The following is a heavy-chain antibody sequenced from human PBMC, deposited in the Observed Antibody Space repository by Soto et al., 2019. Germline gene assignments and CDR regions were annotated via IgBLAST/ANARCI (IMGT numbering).Heavy chain of an antibody. Sequence: EVQLLESGGGLVQPGGSLRLSCAASGFTFSSYAMSWVRQAPGKGLEWVSAISGSGGSTYYADSVKGRFTISRDNSKNTLYLQMNSLRAEDTDVYYCAKGPRGGSYSGAEYFQHWGQGTLVTVSS. CDR3: AKGPRGGSYSGAEYFQH. D-gene: IGHD1-26*01. J-gene: IGHJ1*01. CDR2: ISGSGGST. CDR1: GFTFSSYA. V-gene: IGHV3-23*01.